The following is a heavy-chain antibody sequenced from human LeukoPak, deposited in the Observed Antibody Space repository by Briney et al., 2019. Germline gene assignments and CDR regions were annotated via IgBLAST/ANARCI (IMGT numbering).Heavy chain of an antibody. Sequence: GGSLRLSCAASGFTFSSYAMHWVRRAPGKGLKWVAVISYDGSNKYYADSVKGRFTISRDNSKNTLYLQMNSLRAEDTAVYYCAKLLLAVAGDYWGQGTLVTVSS. CDR3: AKLLLAVAGDY. V-gene: IGHV3-30*04. CDR2: ISYDGSNK. J-gene: IGHJ4*02. D-gene: IGHD6-19*01. CDR1: GFTFSSYA.